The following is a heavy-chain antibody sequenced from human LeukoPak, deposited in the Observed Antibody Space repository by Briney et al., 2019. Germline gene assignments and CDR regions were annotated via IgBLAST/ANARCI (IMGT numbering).Heavy chain of an antibody. V-gene: IGHV4-38-2*02. CDR1: GYSISSGYY. D-gene: IGHD3-16*02. CDR2: IYHSGST. Sequence: SETLSLTCTVSGYSISSGYYWGWIRQPPGKGLEWIGSIYHSGSTNYNPSLKSRVTISVDTSKNQFSLKLRSVSAADTAVYYCARGGYDDYVWGSYRYTYYFDYWGQGTLVTVSS. J-gene: IGHJ4*02. CDR3: ARGGYDDYVWGSYRYTYYFDY.